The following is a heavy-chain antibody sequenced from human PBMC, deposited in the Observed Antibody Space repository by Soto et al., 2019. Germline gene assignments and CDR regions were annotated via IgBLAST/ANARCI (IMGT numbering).Heavy chain of an antibody. CDR2: IHYSGST. CDR1: GGSISSYY. D-gene: IGHD3-3*01. Sequence: QVQLQESGPGLVKPSETLSLTCTVSGGSISSYYWSWIRQPPGKGLEWIGYIHYSGSTNYNPSLKSRVTISVDTSKNQFSLKLSSVTAADTAVYYCARGGDFWSGYSTRFDPWGQGTLVTVSS. V-gene: IGHV4-59*01. CDR3: ARGGDFWSGYSTRFDP. J-gene: IGHJ5*02.